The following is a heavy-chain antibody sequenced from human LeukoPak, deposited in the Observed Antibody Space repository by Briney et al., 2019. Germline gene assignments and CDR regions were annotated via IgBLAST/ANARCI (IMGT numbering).Heavy chain of an antibody. J-gene: IGHJ4*02. D-gene: IGHD5/OR15-5a*01. CDR3: ARASVAFDY. CDR1: GGSFSGYY. Sequence: NPSETLSLTCAVYGGSFSGYYWSWIRQPPGKGLEWIGEINHSGSTNYNPSLKSRVTISVDTSKNQFSLKLSSVTAADTAVYYCARASVAFDYWGPGTLVTVSS. CDR2: INHSGST. V-gene: IGHV4-34*01.